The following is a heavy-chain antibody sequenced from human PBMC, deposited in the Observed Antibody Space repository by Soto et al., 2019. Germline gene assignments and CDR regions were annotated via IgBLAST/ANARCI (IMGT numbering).Heavy chain of an antibody. CDR3: SADHPHTAIGWPV. CDR2: IVVASGRT. V-gene: IGHV1-58*02. Sequence: SVKVSCKASGFDFGSFGIQFLRQTRGRGLEWIGWIVVASGRTNYARQFQGRVAFSRDMSSTTAYMDLYDLKSDNTAVYFCSADHPHTAIGWPVWGQGTTVTVSS. J-gene: IGHJ6*02. CDR1: GFDFGSFG.